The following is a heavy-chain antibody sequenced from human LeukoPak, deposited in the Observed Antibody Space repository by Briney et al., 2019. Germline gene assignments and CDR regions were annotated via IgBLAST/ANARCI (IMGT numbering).Heavy chain of an antibody. J-gene: IGHJ4*02. D-gene: IGHD6-19*01. CDR1: GFTFTSYH. Sequence: ASVKVSCKPSGFTFTSYHMHWVREAPGQGLEWMGVIFASGGRTRFAQKFQGRISVTRDTSTSTVYMELSSLRADDTAVYYCAREEAVVGGTDLDFWGQGTLVTVSS. CDR3: AREEAVVGGTDLDF. CDR2: IFASGGRT. V-gene: IGHV1-46*01.